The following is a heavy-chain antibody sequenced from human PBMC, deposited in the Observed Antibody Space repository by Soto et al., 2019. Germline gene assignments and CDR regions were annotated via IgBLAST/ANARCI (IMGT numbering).Heavy chain of an antibody. CDR3: ASGTYKDYTMDV. D-gene: IGHD4-4*01. CDR1: GDSISTYH. Sequence: SETLSLTCTVSGDSISTYHLSWVRQPPGSGLEWIGKIYYSGNTNYNPSLKSRVTISADTSKNQFSLKMSSVTAADTAVYYCASGTYKDYTMDVWGQGTTVTVYS. CDR2: IYYSGNT. J-gene: IGHJ6*02. V-gene: IGHV4-59*01.